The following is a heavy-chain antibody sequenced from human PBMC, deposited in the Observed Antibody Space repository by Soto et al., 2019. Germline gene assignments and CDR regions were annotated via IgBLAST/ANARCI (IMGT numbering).Heavy chain of an antibody. CDR2: IYYSGNT. Sequence: QVQLQESGPGLVKPSQSLSLTCTVSGGAISSVGYSWSWILQHPGKGLEWIGDIYYSGNTYYNPSLKTRVTIQVATSNIQISLKLSAETTTHTAVYYCAREPLPWGQETLVTVSS. V-gene: IGHV4-31*03. J-gene: IGHJ4*02. CDR3: AREPLP. CDR1: GGAISSVGYS.